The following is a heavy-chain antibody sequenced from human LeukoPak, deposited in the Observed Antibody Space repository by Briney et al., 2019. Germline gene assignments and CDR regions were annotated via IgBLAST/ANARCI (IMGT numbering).Heavy chain of an antibody. Sequence: SSETLSLTCAVYGGSFSGYYWSWIRQPPGKGLEGSGEINHSGSTNYNPSLKSRVTISVDTSKNQFSLKLSSVTAADTAVYYCASSPFDIVVVPAARGSFGYWGQGTLVTVSS. CDR3: ASSPFDIVVVPAARGSFGY. D-gene: IGHD2-2*01. CDR2: INHSGST. CDR1: GGSFSGYY. J-gene: IGHJ4*02. V-gene: IGHV4-34*01.